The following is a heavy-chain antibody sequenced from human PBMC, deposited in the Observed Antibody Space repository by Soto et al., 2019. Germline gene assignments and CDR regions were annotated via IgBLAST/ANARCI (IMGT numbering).Heavy chain of an antibody. CDR3: ARVEYCGGDCYSNGMDV. CDR2: INPSGGST. V-gene: IGHV1-46*01. J-gene: IGHJ6*02. D-gene: IGHD2-21*02. Sequence: ASVKVSCKASGYTFTSYYMHWVRQAPGQGLEWMGIINPSGGSTSYAQKFQGRVTMTRDTSTSTVYMELSSLRSEDTAVYYCARVEYCGGDCYSNGMDVWGQGTTVTVS. CDR1: GYTFTSYY.